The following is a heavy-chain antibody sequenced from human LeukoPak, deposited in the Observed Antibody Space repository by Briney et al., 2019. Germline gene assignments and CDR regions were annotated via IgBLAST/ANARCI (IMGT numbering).Heavy chain of an antibody. V-gene: IGHV1-8*01. CDR1: GYTFTSYD. CDR2: MNPNSGNT. J-gene: IGHJ3*02. D-gene: IGHD6-19*01. CDR3: ARAVAALDAFDI. Sequence: GASVKVSCKASGYTFTSYDINWVRQATGQGLEWMGWMNPNSGNTGYAQKFQGRVTMTRNTSISTAYMELSSLRSDDTAVYYCARAVAALDAFDIWGQGTMVTVSS.